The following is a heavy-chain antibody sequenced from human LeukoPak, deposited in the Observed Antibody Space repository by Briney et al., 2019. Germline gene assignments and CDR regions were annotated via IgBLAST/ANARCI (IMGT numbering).Heavy chain of an antibody. V-gene: IGHV3-53*01. D-gene: IGHD1-26*01. CDR2: LYNGGNT. CDR1: GGSINNGGYY. J-gene: IGHJ4*02. CDR3: ARHKWELLEYDY. Sequence: ETLSLTCTVSGGSINNGGYYWSWVRQAPGKGLEWVSVLYNGGNTYYADSVKGRFTVSRDNSKNTLYLQMNSLRAEDTAVYYCARHKWELLEYDYWGQGTLVTVSS.